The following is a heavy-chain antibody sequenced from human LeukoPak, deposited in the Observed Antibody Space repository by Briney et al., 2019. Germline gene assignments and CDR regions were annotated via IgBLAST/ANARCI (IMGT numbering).Heavy chain of an antibody. J-gene: IGHJ4*02. V-gene: IGHV3-30*03. Sequence: PGGSLRLSCAASGFTFSSYGMHWVRQALGKGLEWVAVISYDGSNKYYADSVKGRFTISRDNSKNTLYLQMNSLRAEDTAVYCCATFGERYYWGQGTLVTVSS. CDR2: ISYDGSNK. CDR3: ATFGERYY. D-gene: IGHD3-10*01. CDR1: GFTFSSYG.